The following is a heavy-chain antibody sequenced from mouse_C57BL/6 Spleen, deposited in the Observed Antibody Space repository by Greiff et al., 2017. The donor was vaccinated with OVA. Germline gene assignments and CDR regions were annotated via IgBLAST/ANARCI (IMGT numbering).Heavy chain of an antibody. CDR2: ISDGGSYT. D-gene: IGHD1-1*01. V-gene: IGHV5-4*01. J-gene: IGHJ2*01. Sequence: EVQLMESGGGLVKPGGSLTLSCAASGFTFSSYAMSWVRQTPEKRLKWVATISDGGSYTYYHDNVKGRFTISRDNAKNNLYLQMSHLTSEDTAMYYCAREDNYYSTVYFDYWGQVTTLTDSS. CDR1: GFTFSSYA. CDR3: AREDNYYSTVYFDY.